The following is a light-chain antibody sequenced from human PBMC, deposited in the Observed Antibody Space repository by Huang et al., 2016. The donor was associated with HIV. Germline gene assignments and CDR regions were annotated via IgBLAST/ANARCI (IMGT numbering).Light chain of an antibody. V-gene: IGKV3-15*01. Sequence: EIVMTQSPATLSVSPGERATLSCRASQSVSSNLAWYQQKPGQAPRLLIYCASTRATGIPARFSGSGSGTEFTLTISSLQSEDFAVYYCQQYKNWPRGTFGQGTKVEIK. J-gene: IGKJ1*01. CDR2: CAS. CDR3: QQYKNWPRGT. CDR1: QSVSSN.